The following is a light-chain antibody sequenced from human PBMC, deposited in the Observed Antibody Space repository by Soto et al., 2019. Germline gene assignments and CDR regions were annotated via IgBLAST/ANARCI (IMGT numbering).Light chain of an antibody. CDR3: QQSYRTPIP. CDR2: AAS. CDR1: QSISSY. J-gene: IGKJ5*01. V-gene: IGKV1-39*01. Sequence: DIQMTQSPSSLSASVGDRVTITCRASQSISSYLNWYQQKPGKAPKLLIYAASSLQSGVPSRFSGSGSGTDFTLTISRLQPEDFATYYCQQSYRTPIPFGQGTRLEIK.